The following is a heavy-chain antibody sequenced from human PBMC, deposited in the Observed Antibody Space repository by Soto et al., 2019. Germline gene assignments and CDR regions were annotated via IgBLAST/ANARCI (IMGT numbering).Heavy chain of an antibody. D-gene: IGHD5-12*01. CDR3: ARDLRGGYDSSWYFDL. CDR1: GGSISSYY. Sequence: QVQLQESGPGLVKPSETLSLTCTVSGGSISSYYWSWIRQPPGKGLEWIGYIYYSGSTNYNPSLKSRVTISVDTSKNQFSLKVSSVTAADTAVYYCARDLRGGYDSSWYFDLWGRGTLVPVSS. V-gene: IGHV4-59*01. J-gene: IGHJ2*01. CDR2: IYYSGST.